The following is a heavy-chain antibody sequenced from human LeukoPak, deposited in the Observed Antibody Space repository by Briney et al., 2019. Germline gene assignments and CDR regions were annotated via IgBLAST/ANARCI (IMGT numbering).Heavy chain of an antibody. CDR3: ARGGFDY. V-gene: IGHV4-59*01. CDR1: GGSLKSYY. J-gene: IGHJ4*02. CDR2: IYHSGST. Sequence: SETLSLTCSVSGGSLKSYYWNWIRQPPGKGLEWIGYIYHSGSTNYNHSFRSRVTISLDRSKSHFSLNLTSVTPADTAIYYCARGGFDYWGQGTLVTVSS.